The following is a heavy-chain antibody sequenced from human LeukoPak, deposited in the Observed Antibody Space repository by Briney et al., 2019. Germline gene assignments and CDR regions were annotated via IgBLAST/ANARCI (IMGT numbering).Heavy chain of an antibody. CDR1: GYTFTSYY. Sequence: ASVKVSCKASGYTFTSYYMHLVRQAPGQGLEWMVIINPSGGRTRYAQKFQGSVNMTRDMSTRPVYMELRSLRSEDTAVYYCARDGLAARFPGEAFDIWGQGTMVTVSS. J-gene: IGHJ3*02. CDR3: ARDGLAARFPGEAFDI. CDR2: INPSGGRT. V-gene: IGHV1-46*01. D-gene: IGHD6-6*01.